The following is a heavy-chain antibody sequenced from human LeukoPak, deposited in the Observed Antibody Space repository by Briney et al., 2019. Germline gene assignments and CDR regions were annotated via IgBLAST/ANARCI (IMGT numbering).Heavy chain of an antibody. D-gene: IGHD6-13*01. CDR2: VVPSGST. V-gene: IGHV4-4*07. CDR3: AKEGAAPGPDFDY. CDR1: GASIRSYY. Sequence: PSETLSLTCTVSGASIRSYYWSWIRQSAGKGLEWIGRVVPSGSTDYNPSLKSRVTMSVDTSKNQFSLKLNSATAADTAVYYCAKEGAAPGPDFDYWGQGTLVIVSS. J-gene: IGHJ4*02.